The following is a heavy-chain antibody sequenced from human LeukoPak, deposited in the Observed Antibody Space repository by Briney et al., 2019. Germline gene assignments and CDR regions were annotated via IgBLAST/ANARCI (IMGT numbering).Heavy chain of an antibody. CDR2: IHFGGTT. D-gene: IGHD5-18*01. J-gene: IGHJ6*03. Sequence: MPSETLSLTCTVSGGSISPYYWTWIRQSAGKGLEFMGRIHFGGTTNYNPSLMSRITLSVDTSKSQVSLKLSSVTAADTAVYYCARDSPDGYTSGHHFYYMDVWGNGTTVTVSS. V-gene: IGHV4-4*07. CDR3: ARDSPDGYTSGHHFYYMDV. CDR1: GGSISPYY.